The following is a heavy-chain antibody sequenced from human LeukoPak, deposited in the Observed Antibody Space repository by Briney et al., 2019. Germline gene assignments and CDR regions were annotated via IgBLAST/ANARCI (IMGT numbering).Heavy chain of an antibody. CDR3: ARYCSGGSCAGEPFDY. D-gene: IGHD2-15*01. Sequence: ASVKVSCKASGYTFTSYVINWVRQATGQGLEWMGWMNPNSGNTGYAQKFQGRVTMTRNTSISTAYMELSSLRSEDTAVYYCARYCSGGSCAGEPFDYWGQGTLVTVSS. V-gene: IGHV1-8*01. CDR1: GYTFTSYV. J-gene: IGHJ4*02. CDR2: MNPNSGNT.